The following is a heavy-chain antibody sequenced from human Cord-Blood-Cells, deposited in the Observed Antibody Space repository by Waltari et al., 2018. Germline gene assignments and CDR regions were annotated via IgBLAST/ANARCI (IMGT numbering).Heavy chain of an antibody. CDR3: AKDRGLWWELDAFDI. CDR1: GFTFSSYA. J-gene: IGHJ3*02. V-gene: IGHV3-23*01. CDR2: ISGSGGST. Sequence: EVQLLESGGGLVQPGGSPRLSCAASGFTFSSYAMSWVRQAPGQGLEWVSAISGSGGSTYYADSVKGRFTISRDNSKNTLYLQMNSLRAEDTAVYYCAKDRGLWWELDAFDIWGQGTMVTVSS. D-gene: IGHD2-15*01.